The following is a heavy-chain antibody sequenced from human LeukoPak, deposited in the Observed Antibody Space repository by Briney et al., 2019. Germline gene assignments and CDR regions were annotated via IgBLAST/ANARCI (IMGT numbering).Heavy chain of an antibody. J-gene: IGHJ4*02. CDR2: IYYSGST. CDR1: GGSLSSYY. Sequence: SETLSLTCTVSGGSLSSYYWSWIRQPPGKGLEWIGYIYYSGSTNYNLSLKSRVTISVDTSKNQFSLKRSCVAVADTDVYYCASDRGDYHDQFVNSGEGTLVTVSS. V-gene: IGHV4-59*01. CDR3: ASDRGDYHDQFVN. D-gene: IGHD4-17*01.